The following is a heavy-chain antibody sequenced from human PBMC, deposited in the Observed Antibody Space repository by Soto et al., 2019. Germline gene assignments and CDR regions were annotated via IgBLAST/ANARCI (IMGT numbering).Heavy chain of an antibody. Sequence: PSETLSLTCTVSDASIRGYYWSCIRHPPGKGLEWIGYFHYSGISNYNSSLKSRVTMSLDTSKNQFSLKPSSVSAADTAIYYCARGPSNSQYFEYWGQGALVTLSS. V-gene: IGHV4-59*01. CDR1: DASIRGYY. D-gene: IGHD4-4*01. CDR2: FHYSGIS. CDR3: ARGPSNSQYFEY. J-gene: IGHJ4*02.